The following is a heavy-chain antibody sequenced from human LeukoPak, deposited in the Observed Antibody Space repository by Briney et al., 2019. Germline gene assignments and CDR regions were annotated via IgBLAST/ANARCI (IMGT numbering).Heavy chain of an antibody. D-gene: IGHD1/OR15-1a*01. CDR1: GYTFTGYY. V-gene: IGHV1-2*02. CDR3: AVMRTGITAAFDI. J-gene: IGHJ3*02. CDR2: INPNSGGT. Sequence: ASVKVSCKASGYTFTGYYMHWVRQAPGQGLEWMGWINPNSGGTNYAQKFQGRVTMTKDTSISTAYMELSRLRSDDTAVYYCAVMRTGITAAFDIWGQGTMVTVSS.